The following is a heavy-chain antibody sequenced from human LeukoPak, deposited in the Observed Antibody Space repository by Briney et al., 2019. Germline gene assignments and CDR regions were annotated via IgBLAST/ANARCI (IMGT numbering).Heavy chain of an antibody. CDR1: GGSISSYY. CDR3: ANGRSISPGVANWFDP. J-gene: IGHJ5*02. V-gene: IGHV4-59*01. Sequence: SETLSLTCTVSGGSISSYYWSWIRQPPGKGLEWIGYIYYSGSTNYNPSLKSRVTISVDTSKNQFSLKLSSVTAADTAVYYCANGRSISPGVANWFDPWGQGTLVTVSS. D-gene: IGHD2-21*01. CDR2: IYYSGST.